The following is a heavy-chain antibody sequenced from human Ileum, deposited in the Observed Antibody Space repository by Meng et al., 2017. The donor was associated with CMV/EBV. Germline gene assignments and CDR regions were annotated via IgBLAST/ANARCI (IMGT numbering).Heavy chain of an antibody. CDR3: AKRQTDY. Sequence: GGSLRLSCAASGFTFTNYAMSWVRQAPGKGLEWVSTISGSGNSTYYADSVKGRFTISRDNLNNTLYLQMNTLRAEDTALYYCAKRQTDYWGQGTLVTFAS. CDR1: GFTFTNYA. CDR2: ISGSGNST. J-gene: IGHJ4*02. V-gene: IGHV3-23*01.